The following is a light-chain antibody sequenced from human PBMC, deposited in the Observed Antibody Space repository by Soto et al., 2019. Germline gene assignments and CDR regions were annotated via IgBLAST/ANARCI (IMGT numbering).Light chain of an antibody. J-gene: IGKJ2*01. CDR2: AAS. Sequence: DIQMTQSPASLSASVGDRVTITCRASQSISSYLNGYQQKPGKAPKLLIYAASSLQSGVPSRFSGSGSGTHFPLTISSLQPEAFANYYCQQSYSTPPSFGQGTKLEIK. CDR3: QQSYSTPPS. CDR1: QSISSY. V-gene: IGKV1-39*01.